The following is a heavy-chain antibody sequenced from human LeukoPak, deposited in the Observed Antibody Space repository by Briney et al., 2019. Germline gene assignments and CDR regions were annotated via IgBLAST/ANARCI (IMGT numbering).Heavy chain of an antibody. Sequence: SVKVSCKASGYTFTGYYMHWVRQAPGQGLEWMGRIIPILGIANYAQKFQGRVTITADKSTSTAYMELSSLRSEDTAVYYCARDPGYYDSSGYYHYYFDYWGQGTLVTVSS. CDR3: ARDPGYYDSSGYYHYYFDY. CDR1: GYTFTGYY. D-gene: IGHD3-22*01. CDR2: IIPILGIA. V-gene: IGHV1-69*04. J-gene: IGHJ4*02.